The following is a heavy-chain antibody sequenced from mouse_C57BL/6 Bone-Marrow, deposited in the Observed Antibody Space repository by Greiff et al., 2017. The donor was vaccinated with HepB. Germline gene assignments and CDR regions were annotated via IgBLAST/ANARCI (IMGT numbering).Heavy chain of an antibody. CDR1: GYTFTSYW. J-gene: IGHJ3*01. D-gene: IGHD2-3*01. Sequence: QVQLQQSGAELVKPGASVKMSCKASGYTFTSYWITWVKQRPGQGLEWIGDIYPGSGSTNYNEKFKSKATLTVDKSSSTAYMQLSSLTSEDSAVYYCARTSDGYYLPWFAYWGQGTLVTVSA. CDR2: IYPGSGST. V-gene: IGHV1-55*01. CDR3: ARTSDGYYLPWFAY.